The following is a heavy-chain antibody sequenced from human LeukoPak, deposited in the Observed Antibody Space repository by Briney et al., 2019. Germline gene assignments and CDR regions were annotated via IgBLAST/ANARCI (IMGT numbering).Heavy chain of an antibody. Sequence: SETLSLTCAVSGGSISSGGYSWSWIRQPPGKGLEWIGYIYHSGSTNYNPSLKSRVTISVDTSKNQFSLKLSSVTAADTAVYYCARVRREYYFDYWGQGTLVTVSS. J-gene: IGHJ4*02. CDR1: GGSISSGGYS. CDR3: ARVRREYYFDY. D-gene: IGHD4-17*01. CDR2: IYHSGST. V-gene: IGHV4-30-2*01.